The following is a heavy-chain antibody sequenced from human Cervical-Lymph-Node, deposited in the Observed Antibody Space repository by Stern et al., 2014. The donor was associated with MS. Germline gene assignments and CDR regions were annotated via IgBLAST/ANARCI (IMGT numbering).Heavy chain of an antibody. CDR3: ASEGFDYSNLRAMDV. CDR2: IYYSGST. J-gene: IGHJ6*02. CDR1: GGSISSSSYK. Sequence: QVQLQESGPGLVKPSETLSLTCTVSGGSISSSSYKWGWIRQPPEKGLQWIGSIYYSGSTNYNPSIKSRVTIFVDTSPNPFSLHRTSVTAADTAVYYCASEGFDYSNLRAMDVWGQGTTVTVSS. V-gene: IGHV4-39*02. D-gene: IGHD4-11*01.